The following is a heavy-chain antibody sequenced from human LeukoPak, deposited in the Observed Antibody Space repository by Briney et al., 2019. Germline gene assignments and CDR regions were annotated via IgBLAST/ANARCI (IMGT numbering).Heavy chain of an antibody. Sequence: ASVKVSCKASGGTFSSYAISWVRQAPGQGLEWMGRIIPILGIANYAQKFQGRVTITADKSTSTAYMELSSLRSEDTAVYYCARETAELGRSFDYWGQGAQVTVSS. CDR1: GGTFSSYA. V-gene: IGHV1-69*04. CDR3: ARETAELGRSFDY. D-gene: IGHD6-6*01. J-gene: IGHJ4*02. CDR2: IIPILGIA.